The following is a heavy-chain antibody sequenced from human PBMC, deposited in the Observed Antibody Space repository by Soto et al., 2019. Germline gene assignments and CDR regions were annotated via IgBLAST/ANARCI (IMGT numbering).Heavy chain of an antibody. Sequence: PSETLSLTCTVSGGSISSYYWSWIRQPPGKGLERIGYIYYSGSTNYNPSLKSRVTISVDTSKNQFSLKLSSVTAADTAVYYCARLTSGLYYDFWSGYGYYGMDVCGQWPPVTV. D-gene: IGHD3-3*01. CDR1: GGSISSYY. V-gene: IGHV4-59*01. J-gene: IGHJ6*02. CDR2: IYYSGST. CDR3: ARLTSGLYYDFWSGYGYYGMDV.